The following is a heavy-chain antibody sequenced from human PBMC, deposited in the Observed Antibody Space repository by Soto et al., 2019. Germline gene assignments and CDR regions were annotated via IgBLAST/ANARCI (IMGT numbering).Heavy chain of an antibody. Sequence: GSLRLSCAASGFTFSSYAMHWVRQAPGKGLEWVAVISYDGSNKYYADSVKGRFTISRDNSKNTLYLQMNSLRAEDTAVYYCARDLGGIAVDWFDPWGQGTLVTVSS. D-gene: IGHD6-19*01. V-gene: IGHV3-30-3*01. J-gene: IGHJ5*02. CDR3: ARDLGGIAVDWFDP. CDR1: GFTFSSYA. CDR2: ISYDGSNK.